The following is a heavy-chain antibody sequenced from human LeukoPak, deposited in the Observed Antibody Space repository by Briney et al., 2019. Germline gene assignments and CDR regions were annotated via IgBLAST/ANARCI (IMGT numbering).Heavy chain of an antibody. V-gene: IGHV3-23*01. D-gene: IGHD3-10*01. CDR2: ISGNGGST. J-gene: IGHJ4*02. CDR3: ANGGNFGGWVDY. CDR1: GFTFSSYG. Sequence: PGGSLRLSCAASGFTFSSYGMSWVRQAPGKGLEWVSAISGNGGSTYYADSVKGRFAISRDTSKNTLYLQMNSLRAEDTAVYYCANGGNFGGWVDYWGQGTLVTVSS.